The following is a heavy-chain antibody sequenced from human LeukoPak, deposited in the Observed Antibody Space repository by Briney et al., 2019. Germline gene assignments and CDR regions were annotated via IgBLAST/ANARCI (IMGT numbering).Heavy chain of an antibody. CDR1: GFTFSRYS. D-gene: IGHD3-22*01. Sequence: PGGSLRLSCAASGFTFSRYSMNWVRQAPGKGPEWVSYITSSSSTIYYADSVKDRFTISGDNAKNSLYLQMNSLRAEDTAVYYCASRYYDSSGYLSDYWGQGTLVTVSS. V-gene: IGHV3-48*01. CDR2: ITSSSSTI. J-gene: IGHJ4*02. CDR3: ASRYYDSSGYLSDY.